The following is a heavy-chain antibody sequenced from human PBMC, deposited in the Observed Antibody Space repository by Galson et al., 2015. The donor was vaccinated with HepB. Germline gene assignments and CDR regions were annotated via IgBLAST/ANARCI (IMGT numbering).Heavy chain of an antibody. Sequence: SVKVSCKVSGYTLTDLSMHWVRQAPGKGLEWMGGFNPEDGETIYAQKFQGRVTMTEDTSTDTAYMELSSLRSEDTAVYYCATDRPFGTIFGVVSPLYGMDVWGQGTTVTVSS. J-gene: IGHJ6*02. D-gene: IGHD3-3*01. CDR1: GYTLTDLS. V-gene: IGHV1-24*01. CDR3: ATDRPFGTIFGVVSPLYGMDV. CDR2: FNPEDGET.